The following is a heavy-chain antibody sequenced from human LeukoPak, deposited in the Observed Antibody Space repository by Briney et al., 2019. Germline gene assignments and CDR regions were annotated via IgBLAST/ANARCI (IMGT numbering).Heavy chain of an antibody. CDR1: GYTFTSYG. Sequence: ASVKGSCKASGYTFTSYGINWVRQAPGQGLEWMGWISGYNGNTNYAQKLQGRVTMTTDTSTSTAYMGLRSLRSDDTAVYYCARTVPTVTTYWYFDLWGRGTLVTVSS. CDR3: ARTVPTVTTYWYFDL. CDR2: ISGYNGNT. D-gene: IGHD4-11*01. V-gene: IGHV1-18*01. J-gene: IGHJ2*01.